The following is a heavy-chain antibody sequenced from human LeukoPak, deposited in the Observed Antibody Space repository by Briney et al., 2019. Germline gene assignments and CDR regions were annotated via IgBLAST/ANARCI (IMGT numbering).Heavy chain of an antibody. CDR2: IYTSGST. Sequence: SETLSLTCTVSGGSISSYYWGWIRQPAGKRLEWIGRIYTSGSTNYNPSLKSRVTMSIDTSKNQFSLKLSSVTAADTAVYYCARDFTDSGSSLVYYYYYYMDVWGKGTTVTVSS. V-gene: IGHV4-4*07. J-gene: IGHJ6*03. D-gene: IGHD1-26*01. CDR1: GGSISSYY. CDR3: ARDFTDSGSSLVYYYYYYMDV.